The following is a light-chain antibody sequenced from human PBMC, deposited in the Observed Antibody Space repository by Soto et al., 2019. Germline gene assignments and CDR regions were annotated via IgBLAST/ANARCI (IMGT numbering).Light chain of an antibody. J-gene: IGLJ1*01. CDR3: SSYTSSVTDV. Sequence: QSALTQPASVSGSPGQSITISCTGTSSDVGGYNYVSWYQQHPGKAPKLMIYDVSDRPSGFSHRFSGSKSGNTASLTIYGLQAEDEADYYCSSYTSSVTDVFGTGTKVTVL. CDR2: DVS. V-gene: IGLV2-14*03. CDR1: SSDVGGYNY.